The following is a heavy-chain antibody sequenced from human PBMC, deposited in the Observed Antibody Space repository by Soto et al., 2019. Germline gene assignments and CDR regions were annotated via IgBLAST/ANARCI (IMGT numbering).Heavy chain of an antibody. CDR2: ISDYGRI. CDR1: GSTFGNYW. D-gene: IGHD2-21*02. V-gene: IGHV3-74*01. Sequence: PGESLRPSCAASGSTFGNYWMHWVRQAPGKGRVWVSRISDYGRINYADSVKDRFIISRDDARSELYLQLNDLSVEDTATYYCARWGLGPFDHWGQGALVTVSS. CDR3: ARWGLGPFDH. J-gene: IGHJ4*02.